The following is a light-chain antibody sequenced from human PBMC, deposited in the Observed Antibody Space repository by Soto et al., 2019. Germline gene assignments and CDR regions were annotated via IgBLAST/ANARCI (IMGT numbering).Light chain of an antibody. CDR2: DTS. CDR3: LLFYDGVAV. CDR1: TGDVTNGRW. V-gene: IGLV7-46*01. J-gene: IGLJ7*01. Sequence: QAVVTQEPSLTVSPGGTVTLTCGSSTGDVTNGRWPYWFQQRPGQVLRTLIHDTSNKHSWTPARFSGSLLGGKAALTLSGAQPEDEAAYYCLLFYDGVAVFGGGTQLTVL.